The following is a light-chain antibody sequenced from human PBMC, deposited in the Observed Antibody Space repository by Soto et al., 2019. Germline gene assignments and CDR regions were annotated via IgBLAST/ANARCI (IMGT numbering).Light chain of an antibody. V-gene: IGLV2-14*01. CDR1: SGDVGAYNY. CDR2: EVS. CDR3: FSFTPDWTHV. Sequence: QSALAQPASVSGSPGQSITISCTGTSGDVGAYNYVSWFQQHPGKAPTLIISEVSNRPSGVSNRFSGSKSGNAASLTISGLQAEDEADYFCFSFTPDWTHVFXTGTKLTVL. J-gene: IGLJ1*01.